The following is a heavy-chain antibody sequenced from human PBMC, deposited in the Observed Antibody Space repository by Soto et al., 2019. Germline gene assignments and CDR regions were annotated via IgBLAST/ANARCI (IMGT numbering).Heavy chain of an antibody. CDR3: ARRGISSGGMDV. CDR2: IYYSGST. V-gene: IGHV4-39*01. CDR1: GGSITNNNYY. D-gene: IGHD1-1*01. Sequence: SETLSLTCTVSGGSITNNNYYWGWIRQPPGKGLEWIGSIYYSGSTYYNSSLKSRVTISVDTSKNQFSLKLSSVTAADTAVYYCARRGISSGGMDVWGQGTTVTVSS. J-gene: IGHJ6*02.